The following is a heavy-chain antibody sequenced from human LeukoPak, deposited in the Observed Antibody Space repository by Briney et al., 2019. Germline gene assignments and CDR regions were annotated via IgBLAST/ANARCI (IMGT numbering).Heavy chain of an antibody. V-gene: IGHV3-30*04. CDR1: GFTFSSYA. D-gene: IGHD5-18*01. CDR2: ISYDGSNK. J-gene: IGHJ6*03. Sequence: PGGSLRLSCAASGFTFSSYAMHWVRQAPGKGLEWVAVISYDGSNKYYADSVKGRFTISRDNSKNTLYLQMNSLRAEDTAVYYCAREGRGYSYGSYMDVWGKGTTVTVSS. CDR3: AREGRGYSYGSYMDV.